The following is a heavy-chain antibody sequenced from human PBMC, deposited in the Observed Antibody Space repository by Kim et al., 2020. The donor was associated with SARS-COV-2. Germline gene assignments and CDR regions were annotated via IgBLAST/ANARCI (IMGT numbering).Heavy chain of an antibody. CDR2: GGNT. CDR3: ASGEGTFDR. J-gene: IGHJ5*02. Sequence: GGNTYYADAVNGRFTISRDNSKNTLYLQMNSLRAEDTAVYYCASGEGTFDRWGQGTLVTVSS. V-gene: IGHV3-23*01. D-gene: IGHD1-7*01.